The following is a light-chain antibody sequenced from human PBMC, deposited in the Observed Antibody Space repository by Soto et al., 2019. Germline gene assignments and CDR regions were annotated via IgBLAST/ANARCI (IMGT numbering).Light chain of an antibody. CDR2: GAS. CDR3: QQYGSSPFT. Sequence: PGEKATLSCRASQSVSSNYLTWYQQKPGQAPRLLIYGASSRATGIPDRFSGSGSGTDFTLTISRLEPEDFAVYYCQQYGSSPFTFGPGTKVDIK. J-gene: IGKJ3*01. V-gene: IGKV3-20*01. CDR1: QSVSSNY.